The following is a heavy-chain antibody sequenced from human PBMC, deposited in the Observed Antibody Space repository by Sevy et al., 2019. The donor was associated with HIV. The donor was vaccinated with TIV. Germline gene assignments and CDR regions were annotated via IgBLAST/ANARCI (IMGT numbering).Heavy chain of an antibody. V-gene: IGHV3-7*01. CDR2: IKQDGSEK. D-gene: IGHD6-6*01. CDR1: GFTFSSYW. CDR3: ARDFGYSSSTGDY. Sequence: GGSLRLSCAASGFTFSSYWMSWVRQAPGKGLEWVANIKQDGSEKYYVDSVKGRFTISRDNAKNSLYLQMNSLRAEDTAVYYCARDFGYSSSTGDYWGQGTLVIVSS. J-gene: IGHJ4*02.